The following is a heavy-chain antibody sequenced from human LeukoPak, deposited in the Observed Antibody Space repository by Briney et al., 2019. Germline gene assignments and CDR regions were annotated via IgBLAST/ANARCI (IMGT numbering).Heavy chain of an antibody. V-gene: IGHV3-23*01. CDR2: ISGSGGST. CDR3: AKNHDYGRHFDY. Sequence: GGFLRLSCAASGFTFSSYAMSWVRQAPGKGLEWVSAISGSGGSTYYADSVKGRFTISRDNSKNTLYLQMNSLRAEDTAVYYCAKNHDYGRHFDYWGQGTLVTVSS. D-gene: IGHD4-17*01. J-gene: IGHJ4*02. CDR1: GFTFSSYA.